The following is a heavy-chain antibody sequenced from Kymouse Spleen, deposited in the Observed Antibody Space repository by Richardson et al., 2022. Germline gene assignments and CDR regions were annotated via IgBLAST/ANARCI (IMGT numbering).Heavy chain of an antibody. D-gene: IGHD3-10*01. CDR1: GFTFSSYA. J-gene: IGHJ6*02. V-gene: IGHV3-23*04. CDR2: ISGSGGST. Sequence: EVQLVESGGGLVQPGGSLRLSCAASGFTFSSYAMSWVRQAPGKGLEWVSAISGSGGSTYYADSVKGRFTISRDNSKNTLYLQMNSLRAEDTAVYYCAKDSLTMVRGVYYYYYGMDVWGQGTTVTVSS. CDR3: AKDSLTMVRGVYYYYYGMDV.